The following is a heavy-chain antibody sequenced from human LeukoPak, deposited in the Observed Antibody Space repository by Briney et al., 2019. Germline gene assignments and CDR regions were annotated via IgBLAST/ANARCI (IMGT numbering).Heavy chain of an antibody. J-gene: IGHJ5*02. CDR3: ARGGGDIVVVPAAISAWFDP. CDR2: TIPIFGTA. Sequence: ASVKVSCKAAGGTFSSYGISWVRQAPGQGLEWMGGTIPIFGTANYAQKFQGRVTITADESTSTAYMELSSLRSEDTAVYYCARGGGDIVVVPAAISAWFDPWGQGTLVTVSS. CDR1: GGTFSSYG. D-gene: IGHD2-2*02. V-gene: IGHV1-69*13.